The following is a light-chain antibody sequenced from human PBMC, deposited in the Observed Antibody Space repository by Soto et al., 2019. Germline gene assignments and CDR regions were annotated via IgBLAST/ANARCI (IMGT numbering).Light chain of an antibody. Sequence: DIQVTQSPSSLSASVGDRVTITCRASQSITTFLNWYQQKPGNAPKLLIYAASSLQTGVPSRFSGSGSGTAFTLTISSLQREDFATYYCQQAYGAPPTFGQGTKVEIK. V-gene: IGKV1-39*01. CDR2: AAS. J-gene: IGKJ1*01. CDR1: QSITTF. CDR3: QQAYGAPPT.